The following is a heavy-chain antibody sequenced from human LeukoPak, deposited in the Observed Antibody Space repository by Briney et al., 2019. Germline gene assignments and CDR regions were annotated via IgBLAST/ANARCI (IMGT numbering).Heavy chain of an antibody. CDR3: ASCLGYCTRLPDMDA. CDR2: INHSGNT. Sequence: SETLSLTCAVYGGPFSNYYWSWIRQPPGKGLEWIGEINHSGNTNYNPSLQSRVTISVDTSKNQFSLRLNSVTAADAAVYYCASCLGYCTRLPDMDAWSTGTTVTVSS. J-gene: IGHJ6*03. D-gene: IGHD2-8*01. V-gene: IGHV4-34*01. CDR1: GGPFSNYY.